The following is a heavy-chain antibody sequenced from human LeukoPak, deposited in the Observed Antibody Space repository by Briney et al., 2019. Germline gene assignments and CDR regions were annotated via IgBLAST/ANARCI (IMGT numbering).Heavy chain of an antibody. Sequence: GESLKISCKGYGYSFSTYWIGRGRQMPGKGLEWMGIMYPSDSDTRYSPSFQDQVTISADKSISTAYLHWSSLKASDSAMYYCATHGVVSSWFGFDCWGQGTLSPSP. J-gene: IGHJ4*02. D-gene: IGHD6-13*01. V-gene: IGHV5-51*01. CDR3: ATHGVVSSWFGFDC. CDR1: GYSFSTYW. CDR2: MYPSDSDT.